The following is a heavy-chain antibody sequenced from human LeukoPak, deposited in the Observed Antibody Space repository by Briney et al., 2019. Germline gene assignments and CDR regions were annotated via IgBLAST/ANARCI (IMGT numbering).Heavy chain of an antibody. V-gene: IGHV1-2*02. Sequence: ASVKVSCKASGYTFTGYYMHWVRQAPGQGLEWMGWINPNSGGTNYAQKFQGRVTMTRDTSISTAYMELSRLRSDDTAVYYCARVRVYCTNGVCYPPPSGYYYMDVWGKGTTVTVSS. CDR3: ARVRVYCTNGVCYPPPSGYYYMDV. J-gene: IGHJ6*03. CDR1: GYTFTGYY. CDR2: INPNSGGT. D-gene: IGHD2-8*01.